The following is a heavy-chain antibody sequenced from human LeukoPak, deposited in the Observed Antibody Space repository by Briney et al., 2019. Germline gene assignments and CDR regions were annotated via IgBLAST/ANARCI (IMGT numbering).Heavy chain of an antibody. CDR1: GFTFSTYS. CDR2: ISSSSSSI. CDR3: AQQFDY. D-gene: IGHD1-1*01. Sequence: GGSLRLSCSASGFTFSTYSMNWVRQAPGKGLEWVSSISSSSSSIYYADSVKGRFTISRDNTKKSLYLQMDSLRAEDTAVYYCAQQFDYWGQGTLVTVSS. V-gene: IGHV3-21*01. J-gene: IGHJ4*02.